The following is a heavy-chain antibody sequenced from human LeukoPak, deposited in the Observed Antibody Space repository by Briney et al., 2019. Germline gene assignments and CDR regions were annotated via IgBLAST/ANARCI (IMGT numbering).Heavy chain of an antibody. CDR2: ISSSSSTI. CDR3: ARGGEDYYDTSGCSYVSLFDS. Sequence: GGSLRLTCAASGFTFSSYNMNWVRQAPGKGLEWVSYISSSSSTIYYADSVKGRFTISRDNAKNSLYLQMNSLRAEDTAVYYCARGGEDYYDTSGCSYVSLFDSWGQGTLVTVSS. V-gene: IGHV3-48*01. D-gene: IGHD3-22*01. J-gene: IGHJ4*02. CDR1: GFTFSSYN.